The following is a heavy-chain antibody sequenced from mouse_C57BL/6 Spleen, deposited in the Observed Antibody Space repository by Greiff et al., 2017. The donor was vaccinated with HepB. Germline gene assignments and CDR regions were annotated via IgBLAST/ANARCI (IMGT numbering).Heavy chain of an antibody. CDR3: ARYYDYDYAMDY. D-gene: IGHD2-4*01. CDR1: GFTFSDYG. V-gene: IGHV5-15*01. J-gene: IGHJ4*01. Sequence: VQLKESGGGLVQPGGSLKLSCAASGFTFSDYGMAWVRQAPRKGPEWVAFISNLAYSIYYADTVTGRFTISTANAKNTLYLEMSSLRSEDTAMYYCARYYDYDYAMDYWGQGTSVTVSS. CDR2: ISNLAYSI.